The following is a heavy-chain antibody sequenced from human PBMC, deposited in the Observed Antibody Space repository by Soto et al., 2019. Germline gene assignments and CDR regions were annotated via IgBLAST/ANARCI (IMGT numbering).Heavy chain of an antibody. Sequence: EVRLVESGGGLVKPGGSLRLSCAASGFSFSNAWMSWVRQVPGKGLEWVGRIKSKSDGGTTGYSAPVKDRFTISRDDSESTLYLQMNSLRSEDTAVYYCVTRSDGGRYWGQGTLVTVSS. D-gene: IGHD3-16*02. CDR1: GFSFSNAW. CDR3: VTRSDGGRY. V-gene: IGHV3-15*01. J-gene: IGHJ4*02. CDR2: IKSKSDGGTT.